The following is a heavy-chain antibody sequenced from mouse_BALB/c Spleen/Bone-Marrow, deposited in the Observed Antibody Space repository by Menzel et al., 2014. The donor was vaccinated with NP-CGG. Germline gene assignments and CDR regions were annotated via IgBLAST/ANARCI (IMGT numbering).Heavy chain of an antibody. V-gene: IGHV14-3*02. Sequence: VQLKDSGAELVKPGASVKLSCTASGFNIKDTYMHWVKQRPEQGLEWIGRIDPANGNTKYDPKFQGKATITADTSSNTAYLQLSSLTSEDTAVYYCARWEYYAMDYWGQGTSVTVPS. CDR3: ARWEYYAMDY. J-gene: IGHJ4*01. CDR1: GFNIKDTY. CDR2: IDPANGNT. D-gene: IGHD4-1*01.